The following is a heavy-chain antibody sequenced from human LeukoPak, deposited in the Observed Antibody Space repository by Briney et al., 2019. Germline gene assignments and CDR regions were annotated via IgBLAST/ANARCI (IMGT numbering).Heavy chain of an antibody. D-gene: IGHD6-19*01. CDR3: ARGQIAVAAD. V-gene: IGHV4-39*01. CDR1: GGSISSSSYY. Sequence: PSETLSLTCTVSGGSISSSSYYWGWIRQPPGEGLEWIGSIYYSGSTYYNPSLKSRVTISVDTSKNQFSLKLSSVTAADTAVYYCARGQIAVAADWGQGTLVTVSS. CDR2: IYYSGST. J-gene: IGHJ4*02.